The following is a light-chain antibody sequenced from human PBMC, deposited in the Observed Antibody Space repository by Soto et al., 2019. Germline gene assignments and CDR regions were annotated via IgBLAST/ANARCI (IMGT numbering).Light chain of an antibody. CDR1: QSVFDSSDNKNY. J-gene: IGKJ5*01. V-gene: IGKV4-1*01. CDR2: WAS. Sequence: IESAQTPCVLAVSLGERATINCRSSQSVFDSSDNKNYLAWYQQKPGQPPKLLIYWASTRESGVPDRFSGSGSGTGFTLTISSLRTEDVAVYYCQQYFTTPITFGQGTRLEI. CDR3: QQYFTTPIT.